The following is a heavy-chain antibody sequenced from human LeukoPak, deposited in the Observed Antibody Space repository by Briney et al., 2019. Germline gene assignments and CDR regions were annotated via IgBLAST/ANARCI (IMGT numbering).Heavy chain of an antibody. Sequence: GASVKVSCKASGGTFSSYAISWVRQAPGQGLEWMGGIIPIFGTANYAQKFQGRVTITADESTSTDYMELSSLRSEDTAVYYCARGDVVVVAAIRPYYYGMGVWGQGTTVTVSS. CDR2: IIPIFGTA. J-gene: IGHJ6*02. V-gene: IGHV1-69*13. CDR3: ARGDVVVVAAIRPYYYGMGV. CDR1: GGTFSSYA. D-gene: IGHD2-15*01.